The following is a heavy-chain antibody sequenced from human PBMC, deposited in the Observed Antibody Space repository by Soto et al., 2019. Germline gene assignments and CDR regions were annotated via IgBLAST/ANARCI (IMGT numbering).Heavy chain of an antibody. Sequence: GGSLRLSCAASGFTFSSYGMHWVRQAPGKGLEWVAVIWYDGGNKYYADSVKGRFTISRDNSKNTLYLQMNSLRAEDTAVYYCARADPPSKKQQAAPDYWGQGTLVTVSS. CDR1: GFTFSSYG. D-gene: IGHD6-13*01. V-gene: IGHV3-33*01. CDR3: ARADPPSKKQQAAPDY. J-gene: IGHJ4*02. CDR2: IWYDGGNK.